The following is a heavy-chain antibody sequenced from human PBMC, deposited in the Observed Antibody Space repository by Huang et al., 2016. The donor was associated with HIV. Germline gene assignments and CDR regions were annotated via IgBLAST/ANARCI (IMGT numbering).Heavy chain of an antibody. V-gene: IGHV1-2*02. CDR2: IKPKFGAG. Sequence: LVQSGPQVRKPGSSVRISCETSGYTFTAYILHWFRQAPGRSLEWMGWIKPKFGAGNYAHSFQGRITITRDIYRETAFLDLTGLRFDDTAVYCARDRLYDGSSWRLDPWGQGTRVIVSS. CDR1: GYTFTAYI. CDR3: ARDRLYDGSSWRLDP. J-gene: IGHJ4*03. D-gene: IGHD2-21*01.